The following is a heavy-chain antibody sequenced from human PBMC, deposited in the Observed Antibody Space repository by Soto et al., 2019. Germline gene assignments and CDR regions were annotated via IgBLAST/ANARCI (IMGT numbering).Heavy chain of an antibody. V-gene: IGHV3-23*01. CDR2: ISGSGGST. CDR1: GFTFSSYA. CDR3: AKDSYGDYRYWYFDL. Sequence: EVPLLESGGGLVQPGGSLRLSCAASGFTFSSYAMSWVRQAPGKGLEWVSAISGSGGSTYYADSVKGRFTISRDNSKNTLYLQMNSLRAEDTAVYYCAKDSYGDYRYWYFDLWGRGTLVTVSS. D-gene: IGHD4-17*01. J-gene: IGHJ2*01.